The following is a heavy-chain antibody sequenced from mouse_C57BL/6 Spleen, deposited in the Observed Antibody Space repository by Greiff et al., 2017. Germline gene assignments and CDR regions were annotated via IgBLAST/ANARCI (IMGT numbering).Heavy chain of an antibody. V-gene: IGHV1-76*01. CDR1: GYTFTDYY. CDR3: ARQDDGYYLAWFAY. CDR2: IYPGSGNT. Sequence: VQLQQSGAELVRPGASVKLSCKASGYTFTDYYINWVKQRPGQGLEWIARIYPGSGNTYYNEKFKGKATLTAEKSSSTAYMQLSSLTSEDSAVYFCARQDDGYYLAWFAYWGQGTLVTVSA. J-gene: IGHJ3*01. D-gene: IGHD2-3*01.